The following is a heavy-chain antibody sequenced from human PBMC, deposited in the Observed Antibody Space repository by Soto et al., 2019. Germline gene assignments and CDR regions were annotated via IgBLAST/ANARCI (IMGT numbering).Heavy chain of an antibody. CDR1: GGTFSSYG. Sequence: SVKVSCKASGGTFSSYGVSWVRQAPGHGLEWMGGIIPFFGTTNYAQKFQGRLTITADESTSTAYMELNRLIPADTAVYFCARAAQTMYHWNDIGNWFESWGQRTRGTVSS. D-gene: IGHD1-1*01. V-gene: IGHV1-69*13. CDR2: IIPFFGTT. CDR3: ARAAQTMYHWNDIGNWFES. J-gene: IGHJ5*01.